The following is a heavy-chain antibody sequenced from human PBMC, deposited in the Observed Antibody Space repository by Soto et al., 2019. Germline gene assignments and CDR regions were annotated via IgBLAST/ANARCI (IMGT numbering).Heavy chain of an antibody. CDR1: GFTFDTNG. D-gene: IGHD3-3*02. CDR2: ISAGGGTT. J-gene: IGHJ4*02. Sequence: EVQLLDSGGGLVQPGGSLRLSCAASGFTFDTNGMTWVRQVPGKGLEWVSAISAGGGTTYYADPVKGRFTISRDNSKNRLYLQMNSLRAEDTAVYYCAKVPRDFASLLARDYFDYWGQGTPVTVPS. CDR3: AKVPRDFASLLARDYFDY. V-gene: IGHV3-23*01.